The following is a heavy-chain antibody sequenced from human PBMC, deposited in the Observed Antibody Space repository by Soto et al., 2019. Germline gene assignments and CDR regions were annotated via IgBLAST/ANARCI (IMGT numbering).Heavy chain of an antibody. V-gene: IGHV4-30-4*01. D-gene: IGHD2-2*01. J-gene: IGHJ5*02. Sequence: QVQLQESGPGLVKPSQTLSLTCTVSGGSISSGDYYWSWIRQPPGKGPEWIGYIYYSGSTYYYPSLKIRVTISVDTSKTQSSLKLSSVTAADTAVYYCAREVIVVVPAAINWFDPWGQGTLVTVSS. CDR2: IYYSGST. CDR1: GGSISSGDYY. CDR3: AREVIVVVPAAINWFDP.